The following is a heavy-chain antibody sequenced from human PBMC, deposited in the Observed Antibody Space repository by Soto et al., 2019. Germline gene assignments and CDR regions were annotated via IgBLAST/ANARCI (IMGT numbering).Heavy chain of an antibody. J-gene: IGHJ6*02. V-gene: IGHV1-18*01. Sequence: QVHLVQSGAEVKKPGASVKVSCKASNETLTTYGISWVRQAPGQGLEWMGWVSGYSGHSSSAQEFQDRVIMTTDTSTNTAYMELRSLTSDDSAVYFCAGDSSSSGYYYGMDVWGQGTTVTVSS. CDR1: NETLTTYG. CDR2: VSGYSGHS. D-gene: IGHD6-6*01. CDR3: AGDSSSSGYYYGMDV.